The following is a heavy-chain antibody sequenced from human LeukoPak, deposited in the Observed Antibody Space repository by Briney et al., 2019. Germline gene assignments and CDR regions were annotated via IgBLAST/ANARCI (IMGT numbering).Heavy chain of an antibody. J-gene: IGHJ4*01. Sequence: SETLSHTRTVSGGSISSYYWSWIRQPPGKGLEWIGYIYYSGSTNYNPSLTSRVTISVDTSKNQSSLKLSSVTAADTAVYYCARTIAVAGMGYYFDYWG. CDR3: ARTIAVAGMGYYFDY. D-gene: IGHD6-19*01. V-gene: IGHV4-59*01. CDR2: IYYSGST. CDR1: GGSISSYY.